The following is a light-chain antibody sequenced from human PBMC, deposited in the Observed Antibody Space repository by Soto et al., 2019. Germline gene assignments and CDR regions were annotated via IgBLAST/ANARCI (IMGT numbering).Light chain of an antibody. CDR3: QQRSDWPPLT. V-gene: IGKV3-11*01. CDR1: QSVSSY. Sequence: EIVLTQSPATLSLSPGERVTLSCRASQSVSSYLAWYQQKPGQAPRLLIYDASNRATGIPARFSSSGSGTDFTLTISSLEPEDVAVYYCQQRSDWPPLTFGGGTKVEIK. CDR2: DAS. J-gene: IGKJ4*01.